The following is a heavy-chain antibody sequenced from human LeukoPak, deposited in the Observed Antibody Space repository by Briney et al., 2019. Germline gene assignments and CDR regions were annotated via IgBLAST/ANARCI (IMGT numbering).Heavy chain of an antibody. V-gene: IGHV4-59*01. CDR3: ARTGVVATSSFFDY. Sequence: NPSESLSLTCTVSGGSISSYYWSWIRQPPGKGLEWIGFIDYSGNANYNPSLRSRVTISVDTSKNQFSLKLTSVTAADTAVYYCARTGVVATSSFFDYWGHGTLVTVSS. CDR1: GGSISSYY. J-gene: IGHJ4*01. D-gene: IGHD5-12*01. CDR2: IDYSGNA.